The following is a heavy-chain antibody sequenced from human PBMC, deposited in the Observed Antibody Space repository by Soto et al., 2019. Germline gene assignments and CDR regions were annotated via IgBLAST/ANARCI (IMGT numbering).Heavy chain of an antibody. CDR3: AKVSRKGSAIDFDY. J-gene: IGHJ4*02. Sequence: QVQLVQSGAELKQPGASVKVSCKASGYTFSNYAMNWVRQATGQGPEWIGWVNPNNGDTGYAQKFQGRVTLTTDISTTTAYMELTSLRSEDTAIYYCAKVSRKGSAIDFDYWGQGTLITVSS. CDR1: GYTFSNYA. D-gene: IGHD3-10*01. CDR2: VNPNNGDT. V-gene: IGHV1-8*01.